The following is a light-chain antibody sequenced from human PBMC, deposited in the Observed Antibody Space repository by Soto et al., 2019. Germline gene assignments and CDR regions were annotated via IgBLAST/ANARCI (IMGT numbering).Light chain of an antibody. Sequence: EIVMTQSPATLSVTPGERATLSCRASQSVISNFAWYQQKPGQAPRLLIFGVSTRATGVPARFSGSGSGTEFTLTISSLQSEDFAVYYCQQYNDWPRTFGQGTKVDI. CDR1: QSVISN. J-gene: IGKJ1*01. CDR3: QQYNDWPRT. CDR2: GVS. V-gene: IGKV3-15*01.